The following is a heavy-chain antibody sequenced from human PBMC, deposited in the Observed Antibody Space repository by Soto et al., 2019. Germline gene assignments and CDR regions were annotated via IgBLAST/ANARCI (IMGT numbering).Heavy chain of an antibody. CDR3: ARDPGWELLVSTFDY. Sequence: GGSLRLSCAASGFTFSSYGMHWVRQAPGKGLEWVAVIWYDGSNKYYADSVKGRFTISRDNSKNTLYLQMNSLRAEDTAVYYCARDPGWELLVSTFDYWGQGTLVTVSS. J-gene: IGHJ4*02. CDR2: IWYDGSNK. D-gene: IGHD1-26*01. CDR1: GFTFSSYG. V-gene: IGHV3-33*01.